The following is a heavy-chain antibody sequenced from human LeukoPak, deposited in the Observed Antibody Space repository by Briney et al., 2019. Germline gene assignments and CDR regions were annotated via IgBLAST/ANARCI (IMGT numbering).Heavy chain of an antibody. D-gene: IGHD6-6*01. CDR2: IIPIFGTA. J-gene: IGHJ4*02. CDR1: GYTFTSYA. Sequence: SVKVSCKASGYTFTSYAISWVRQAPGQGLEWMGGIIPIFGTANYAQKFQGRVTITTDESTSTAYMELSSLRSEDTAVYYCAREAYSSSSGFDYWGQGTLVTVSS. CDR3: AREAYSSSSGFDY. V-gene: IGHV1-69*05.